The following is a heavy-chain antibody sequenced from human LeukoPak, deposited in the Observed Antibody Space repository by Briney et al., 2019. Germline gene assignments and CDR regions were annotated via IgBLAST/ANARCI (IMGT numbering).Heavy chain of an antibody. D-gene: IGHD3-22*01. CDR1: GFTFSSYA. CDR3: ARGEYYYDSSGL. V-gene: IGHV3-30-3*01. CDR2: ISYDGSNK. J-gene: IGHJ4*02. Sequence: GGSLRLSCAASGFTFSSYAMHWVRQAPGKGLEWVAVISYDGSNKYYADSVKGRFTISRDNSKNTLYLQMNSLRAEDTAVYYCARGEYYYDSSGLWGQRTLVTVSS.